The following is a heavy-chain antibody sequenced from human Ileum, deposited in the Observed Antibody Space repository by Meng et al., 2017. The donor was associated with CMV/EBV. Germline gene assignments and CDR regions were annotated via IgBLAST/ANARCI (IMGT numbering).Heavy chain of an antibody. Sequence: GQLPQWGTRLLKPSEPLSLTCAVSGEPLDGFFCSWIRQPPGRGLEWIGEVNNRGRTNYNPSLKSRLTISIDTSKRQLSLMVTSVTAADSAIYYCASGRLQFTPSALQHWGPGTLVTVSS. J-gene: IGHJ1*01. V-gene: IGHV4-34*02. CDR3: ASGRLQFTPSALQH. CDR1: GEPLDGFF. D-gene: IGHD5-24*01. CDR2: VNNRGRT.